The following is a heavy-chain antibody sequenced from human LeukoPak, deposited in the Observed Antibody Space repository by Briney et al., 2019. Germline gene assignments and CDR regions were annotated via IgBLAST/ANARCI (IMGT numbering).Heavy chain of an antibody. V-gene: IGHV3-7*01. CDR1: GFRFSTYW. J-gene: IGHJ5*02. D-gene: IGHD3-3*01. CDR2: IKQDGSEK. Sequence: GGSLRLSCAASGFRFSTYWMAWVRQAPGKGLEWVAYIKQDGSEKYYVDSVKGRFTVSRDNAKNSLYLEMNSLRAEDTAVYYCARRGYFEFWSGYFQRLEGWFDPWGQGTLVTVSS. CDR3: ARRGYFEFWSGYFQRLEGWFDP.